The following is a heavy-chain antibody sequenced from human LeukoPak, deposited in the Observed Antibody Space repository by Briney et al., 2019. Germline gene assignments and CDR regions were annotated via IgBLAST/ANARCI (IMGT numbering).Heavy chain of an antibody. CDR3: ARDQSPYSSSWVDY. J-gene: IGHJ4*02. V-gene: IGHV1-18*01. Sequence: ASVKVSCKASGYTFTSYGISWVRQAPGQGLEWMGWISAYNGNTNYAQKLQGRVTMTTDTSTSTAYMELRILRSDDTAVHYCARDQSPYSSSWVDYWGQGTLVTVSS. CDR2: ISAYNGNT. CDR1: GYTFTSYG. D-gene: IGHD6-13*01.